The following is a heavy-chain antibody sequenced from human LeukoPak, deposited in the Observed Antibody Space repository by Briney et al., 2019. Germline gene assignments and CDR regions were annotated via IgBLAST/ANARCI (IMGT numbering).Heavy chain of an antibody. CDR3: AREGVYNHFDY. Sequence: GGSLRLSCAASGFTFSSYEMNWVRQAPGKGLEWVSYISSSSGTIYYADSVKGRLTFSRDNAKNSLYLQMNSLRAEDTAVYYCAREGVYNHFDYWGQGTLVTVSS. D-gene: IGHD5/OR15-5a*01. J-gene: IGHJ4*02. CDR2: ISSSSGTI. V-gene: IGHV3-48*03. CDR1: GFTFSSYE.